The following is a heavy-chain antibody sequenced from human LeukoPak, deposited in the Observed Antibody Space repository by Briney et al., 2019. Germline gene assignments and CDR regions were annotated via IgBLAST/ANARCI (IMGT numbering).Heavy chain of an antibody. CDR1: GGSISSGSYY. Sequence: SETLSLTRTVSGGSISSGSYYWSWIRQPAGKGLEWIGRIYTSGSTNYNPSLKSRVTISVDRSKNQFPLKLSSVTAADTAVYYCARASTLSIAARSFFDYWGQGTLVTVSS. J-gene: IGHJ4*02. CDR3: ARASTLSIAARSFFDY. V-gene: IGHV4-61*02. D-gene: IGHD6-6*01. CDR2: IYTSGST.